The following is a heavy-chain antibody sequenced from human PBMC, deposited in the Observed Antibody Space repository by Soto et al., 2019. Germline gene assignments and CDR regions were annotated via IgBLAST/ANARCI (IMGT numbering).Heavy chain of an antibody. CDR2: INAGNGNT. CDR3: ARELRLEEGSLSADHAFEI. CDR1: RYTFTSCA. V-gene: IGHV1-3*01. Sequence: SAKVSSKASRYTFTSCAMHWVRQAPGQRRERMGWINAGNGNTKYSQKFQGRVTITWDTSASTAYMELSSLRSEDTAVYYCARELRLEEGSLSADHAFEIWVQRTIVTGS. J-gene: IGHJ3*02. D-gene: IGHD3-16*01.